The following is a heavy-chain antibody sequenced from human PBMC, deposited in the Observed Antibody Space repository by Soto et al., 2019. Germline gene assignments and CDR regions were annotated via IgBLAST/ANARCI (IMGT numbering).Heavy chain of an antibody. CDR3: ARHGSF. CDR1: GVSISGPSYY. Sequence: QLQLQESGPGLVKPSETLSLTCTVSGVSISGPSYYWGWIRQTPAKGLEWIGTIYYSGETFYNPSLKSRVTISIDTSKNHFSLNLTSVTAADTAIYYCARHGSFWGQGALVTVSS. CDR2: IYYSGET. J-gene: IGHJ1*01. D-gene: IGHD3-16*02. V-gene: IGHV4-39*01.